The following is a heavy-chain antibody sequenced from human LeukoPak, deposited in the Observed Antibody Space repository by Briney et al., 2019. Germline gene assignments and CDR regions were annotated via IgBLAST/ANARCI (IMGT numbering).Heavy chain of an antibody. V-gene: IGHV4-61*02. Sequence: SETLSLTCTVSGGSISSGSYYWSWIRQPAGKGLEWIGRIYTSGSTNYNPSLKSRVTISVDTSKNQFSLKLSSVTAADTAVYYCARHFFGRAGYFDYWGQGTLVTVSS. J-gene: IGHJ4*02. CDR1: GGSISSGSYY. CDR2: IYTSGST. CDR3: ARHFFGRAGYFDY. D-gene: IGHD3-3*01.